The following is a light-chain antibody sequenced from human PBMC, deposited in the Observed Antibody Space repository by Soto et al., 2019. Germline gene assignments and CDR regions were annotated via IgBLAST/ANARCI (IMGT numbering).Light chain of an antibody. Sequence: EIVMTQSPATLSVSPSDRATLSSRASQSVSSNLAWYQQKPGQASGIRIDGASTRATGIAARCSGSGSGTEFPLTISSLQSEDFAVYYCQQYNNGPPGTFGQGTKLEIK. J-gene: IGKJ2*01. CDR1: QSVSSN. V-gene: IGKV3D-15*01. CDR3: QQYNNGPPGT. CDR2: GAS.